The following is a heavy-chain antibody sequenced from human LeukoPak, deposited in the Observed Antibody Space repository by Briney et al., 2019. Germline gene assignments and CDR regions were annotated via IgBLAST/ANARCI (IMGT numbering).Heavy chain of an antibody. CDR1: GYTFTSYG. CDR3: ATTKWELIQGNWFDP. CDR2: ISAYNGNT. V-gene: IGHV1-18*01. D-gene: IGHD1-26*01. J-gene: IGHJ5*02. Sequence: ASVKVSCKASGYTFTSYGISWVRQAPGQGLEWMGWISAYNGNTNYAQKLQGRVTMTEDTSTDTAYMELSSLRSEDTAVYYCATTKWELIQGNWFDPWGQGTLVTVSS.